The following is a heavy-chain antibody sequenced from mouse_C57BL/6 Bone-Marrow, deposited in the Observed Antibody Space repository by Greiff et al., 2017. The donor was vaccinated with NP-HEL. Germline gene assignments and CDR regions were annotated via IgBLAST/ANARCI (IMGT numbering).Heavy chain of an antibody. J-gene: IGHJ1*03. V-gene: IGHV3-6*01. CDR2: ISYDGSN. CDR1: GYSITSGYY. Sequence: EVKLMESGPGLVKPSQSLSLTCSVTGYSITSGYYWNWIRQFPGNKLEWMGYISYDGSNNYNPSLKNRISITRDTSKNQFFLTLNSVTTEDTATYYCARVEGYYGSSYGYFDVWGTGTTVTVSS. CDR3: ARVEGYYGSSYGYFDV. D-gene: IGHD1-1*01.